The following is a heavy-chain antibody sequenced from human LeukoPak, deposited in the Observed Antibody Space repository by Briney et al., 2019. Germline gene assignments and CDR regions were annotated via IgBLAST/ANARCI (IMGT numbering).Heavy chain of an antibody. CDR3: ARTTYYYDSSGYT. CDR1: GGSISSSNW. CDR2: IYHSGST. Sequence: SGTLSLTCAVSGGSISSSNWWSWVRQPPGKGLEWIGEIYHSGSTNYNPSLKSRVTISVDKSKNQFSLKLSSVTATDTAVYYCARTTYYYDSSGYTWGQGTLVTVSS. J-gene: IGHJ5*02. V-gene: IGHV4-4*02. D-gene: IGHD3-22*01.